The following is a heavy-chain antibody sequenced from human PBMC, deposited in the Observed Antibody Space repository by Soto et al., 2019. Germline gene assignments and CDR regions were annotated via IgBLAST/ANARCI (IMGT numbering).Heavy chain of an antibody. Sequence: QTLSLTCAISGDSVSSNSAAWNWIRQSPSRGLEWLGRTYYRSKWYNDYAVSVKSRITINPDTSKNQFSLQLNSVTPEDTAVYYCARDRWFYCSGGSCLNNFDYWGQGTQVTVSS. CDR2: TYYRSKWYN. CDR3: ARDRWFYCSGGSCLNNFDY. V-gene: IGHV6-1*01. CDR1: GDSVSSNSAA. J-gene: IGHJ4*02. D-gene: IGHD2-15*01.